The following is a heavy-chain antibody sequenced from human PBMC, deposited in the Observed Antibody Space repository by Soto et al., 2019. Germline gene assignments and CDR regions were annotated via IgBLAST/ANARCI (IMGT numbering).Heavy chain of an antibody. J-gene: IGHJ4*02. D-gene: IGHD4-4*01. CDR1: GFTFDEYA. CDR3: AEDIGNQIQLDY. CDR2: ISWNSGNI. V-gene: IGHV3-9*01. Sequence: LRLSCAASGFTFDEYAMYWVRQAPGKGLEWVAGISWNSGNIGYADSVKGRFTISRDNAKNSLYLQMNSLRAEDTALYYCAEDIGNQIQLDYWGQGTPVTVSS.